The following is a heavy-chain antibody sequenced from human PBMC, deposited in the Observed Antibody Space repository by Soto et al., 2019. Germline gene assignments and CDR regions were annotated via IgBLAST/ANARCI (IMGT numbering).Heavy chain of an antibody. CDR1: AGSFSHYY. D-gene: IGHD6-6*01. V-gene: IGHV4-34*01. CDR3: ATKKAARHAFDI. J-gene: IGHJ3*02. Sequence: SETLSLTCAVYAGSFSHYYWNWIRQSPGKGLEWIGKIKHSGSSNYNPSLRSRVSISVDMSKNQFSLKLSSVTAADTAVYYCATKKAARHAFDIWGQGTMVTVSS. CDR2: IKHSGSS.